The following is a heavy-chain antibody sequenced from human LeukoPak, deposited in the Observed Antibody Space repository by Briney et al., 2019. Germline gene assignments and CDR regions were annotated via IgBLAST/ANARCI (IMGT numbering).Heavy chain of an antibody. J-gene: IGHJ4*02. V-gene: IGHV3-48*04. CDR2: ISHDSETI. CDR1: GFTFRIYG. Sequence: GGSLRLSCAASGFTFRIYGMNWVRQAPGKGPEWVSYISHDSETIYYADSVKGRFTMSRDNAKSSLYLQVSSLRADDTAVYYCARATRNSYDYWGQGTLVTVSS. D-gene: IGHD1-26*01. CDR3: ARATRNSYDY.